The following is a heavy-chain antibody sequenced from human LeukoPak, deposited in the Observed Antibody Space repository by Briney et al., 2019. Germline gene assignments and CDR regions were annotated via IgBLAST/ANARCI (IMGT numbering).Heavy chain of an antibody. Sequence: ASGKVSCKASGYTFTGHYMHWVRQAPGQGLEWLGWFNPNSGVTNYAQTFQGRVTMTRDTSITTAYMELSSLRSDDTAVYHCARGGPNYQDTSGYYHPCDYWGQGTLVTVSS. CDR3: ARGGPNYQDTSGYYHPCDY. D-gene: IGHD3-22*01. CDR2: FNPNSGVT. J-gene: IGHJ4*02. CDR1: GYTFTGHY. V-gene: IGHV1-2*02.